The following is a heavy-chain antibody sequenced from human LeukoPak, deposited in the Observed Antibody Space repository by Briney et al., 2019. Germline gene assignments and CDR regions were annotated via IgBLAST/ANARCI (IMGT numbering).Heavy chain of an antibody. J-gene: IGHJ4*02. V-gene: IGHV3-48*03. CDR1: GFTLSSYE. CDR3: ARDYYGAGSYYY. Sequence: GGSLRLSCAASGFTLSSYEMNWVRPAPGRGVEWVSYISSSGSTIYYADSVKGRFTISRDNAKNSLYLQMNSLRAEDTAVYYCARDYYGAGSYYYWGQGTLVTVSS. CDR2: ISSSGSTI. D-gene: IGHD3-10*01.